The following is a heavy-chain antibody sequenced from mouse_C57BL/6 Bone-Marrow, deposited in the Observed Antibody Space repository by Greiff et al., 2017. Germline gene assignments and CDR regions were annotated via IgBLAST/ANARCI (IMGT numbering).Heavy chain of an antibody. J-gene: IGHJ3*01. CDR1: GYTFTSYW. CDR2: IDPSDSYT. V-gene: IGHV1-59*01. CDR3: AREEDSFAY. Sequence: VQLQQPGAELVRPGTSVKLSCKASGYTFTSYWMHWVKQRPGQGLEWIGVIDPSDSYTNYNQKFKGKATLTVDTSSSTAYMQLSSLTSADSAVYYCAREEDSFAYWGQGTLVTVSA.